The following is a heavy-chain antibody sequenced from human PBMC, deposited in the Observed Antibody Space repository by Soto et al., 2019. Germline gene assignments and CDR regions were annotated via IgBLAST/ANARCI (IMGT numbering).Heavy chain of an antibody. D-gene: IGHD1-26*01. Sequence: GGSLRLSCAAFGFTFSSYAMHWVRQAPGKGLEWVAVISYDGSNKYYADSVKGRFTISRDNSKNTLYLQMNSLRAEDTAVYYCARDLVGATERYYFDYWGQGTLVTVSS. CDR2: ISYDGSNK. J-gene: IGHJ4*02. V-gene: IGHV3-30-3*01. CDR3: ARDLVGATERYYFDY. CDR1: GFTFSSYA.